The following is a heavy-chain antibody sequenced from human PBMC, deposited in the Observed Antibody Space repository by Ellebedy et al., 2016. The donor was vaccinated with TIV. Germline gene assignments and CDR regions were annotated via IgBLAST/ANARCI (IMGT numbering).Heavy chain of an antibody. CDR1: GGSISSYY. D-gene: IGHD5-12*01. J-gene: IGHJ4*02. CDR3: ARDGGYSGYDHFDY. V-gene: IGHV4-59*01. CDR2: IYYSGST. Sequence: MPSETLSLTCTVSGGSISSYYWSWIRQPPGKGLEWIGYIYYSGSTNYNPSLKSRVTISVDTSKNQFSLKLSSVTAADTAVYYCARDGGYSGYDHFDYWGQGTLVTVSS.